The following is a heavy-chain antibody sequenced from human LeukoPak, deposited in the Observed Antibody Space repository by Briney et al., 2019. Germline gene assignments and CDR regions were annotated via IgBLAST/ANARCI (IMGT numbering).Heavy chain of an antibody. Sequence: SQTLSLTCAISGDSVSSHSVAWNWIRQSPSRGLEWLGTTYYRSKWYNDYAVSVKSRITINPDTSKNQFSLQLNSVTPEDTAVYYCARGRNSAFDYWGQGTLVTVSP. CDR2: TYYRSKWYN. D-gene: IGHD2-15*01. CDR1: GDSVSSHSVA. J-gene: IGHJ4*02. V-gene: IGHV6-1*01. CDR3: ARGRNSAFDY.